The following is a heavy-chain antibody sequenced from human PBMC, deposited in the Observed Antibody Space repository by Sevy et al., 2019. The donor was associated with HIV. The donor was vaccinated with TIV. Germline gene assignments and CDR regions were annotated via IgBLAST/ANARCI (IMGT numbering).Heavy chain of an antibody. D-gene: IGHD4-17*01. CDR2: ISSSGSTI. Sequence: GGSLRLSCAASGFTFSSYEMNWVRQAPGKGLEWVSYISSSGSTIYYADSVKGRFTISRDNAKNSLYLQMNSLRAEDTAVYYCARVPTTVTARGDYSGQGTLVTVSS. J-gene: IGHJ4*02. CDR1: GFTFSSYE. V-gene: IGHV3-48*03. CDR3: ARVPTTVTARGDY.